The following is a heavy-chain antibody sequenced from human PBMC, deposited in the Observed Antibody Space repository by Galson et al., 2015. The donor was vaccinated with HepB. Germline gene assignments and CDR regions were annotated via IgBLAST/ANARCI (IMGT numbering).Heavy chain of an antibody. V-gene: IGHV3-23*01. J-gene: IGHJ3*02. CDR3: AKDLGEGGILLWFPKDAFDI. D-gene: IGHD3-10*01. CDR2: ISGIGGST. Sequence: SLRLSCAASGFTFSSYAMSWVRQAPGKGLEWVSTISGIGGSTYYPDSVKGRFTISRDNSKNTLYLQMNSLRAEDTAVYYCAKDLGEGGILLWFPKDAFDIWGQGTMVTVSS. CDR1: GFTFSSYA.